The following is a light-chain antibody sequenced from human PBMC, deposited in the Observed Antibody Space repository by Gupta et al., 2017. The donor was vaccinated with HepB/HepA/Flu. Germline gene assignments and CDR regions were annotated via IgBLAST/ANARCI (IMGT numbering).Light chain of an antibody. V-gene: IGKV3-20*01. CDR2: GAS. CDR3: QQDGSSRYQ. J-gene: IGKJ5*01. Sequence: EIVLTQSPCTLSLSLGERATLSCRASQSVSSSYLAWYQQKPGQAPRLLIYGASSRATGVPDRFSGSGSGTAFTLTISRLEPEDFAVYYCQQDGSSRYQFGQGTQVEIK. CDR1: QSVSSSY.